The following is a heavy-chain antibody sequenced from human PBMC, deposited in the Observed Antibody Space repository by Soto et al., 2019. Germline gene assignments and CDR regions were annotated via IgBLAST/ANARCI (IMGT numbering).Heavy chain of an antibody. CDR2: INPSGSST. J-gene: IGHJ6*02. D-gene: IGHD7-27*01. Sequence: ASVKVSCKASGYTFTSYYMHWVRQAPVQGPERMEIINPSGSSTSYEQKFQGRVTMTRDTSTSTVYMELSSLRSEDTAVYYCARDEGLGLYYYYYGMDVWGQGTTVTVSS. CDR3: ARDEGLGLYYYYYGMDV. CDR1: GYTFTSYY. V-gene: IGHV1-46*01.